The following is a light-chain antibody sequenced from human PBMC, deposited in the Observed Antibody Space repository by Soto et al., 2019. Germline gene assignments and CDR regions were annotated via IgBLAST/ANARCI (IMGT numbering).Light chain of an antibody. Sequence: ESVLTQSPGTLSLSPGERSTLSCRASQSVSSRYLAWYQQKPGQAPRLLIYGASSRATGIPDRFSGSGSGTDFTLTISRLEPEDFAVDYCQQYGSSPTWTVDQGTKVEIK. CDR2: GAS. J-gene: IGKJ1*01. V-gene: IGKV3-20*01. CDR1: QSVSSRY. CDR3: QQYGSSPTWT.